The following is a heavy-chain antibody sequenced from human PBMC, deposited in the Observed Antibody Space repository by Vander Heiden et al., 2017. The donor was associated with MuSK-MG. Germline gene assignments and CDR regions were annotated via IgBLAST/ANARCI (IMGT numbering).Heavy chain of an antibody. J-gene: IGHJ4*01. CDR3: VKDGPDDDVGCCTAADYFDY. V-gene: IGHV3-33*06. Sequence: QVQLVEPGGGVVQPGRSLRLSCAASGFIFSRHGIHWVSPSHGMGLEWVAVIYYDGSNSDYADSVKGLFIIARDNSKNTVSLQLNSLRVEDTAVYYCVKDGPDDDVGCCTAADYFDY. D-gene: IGHD2-8*01. CDR1: GFIFSRHG. CDR2: IYYDGSNS.